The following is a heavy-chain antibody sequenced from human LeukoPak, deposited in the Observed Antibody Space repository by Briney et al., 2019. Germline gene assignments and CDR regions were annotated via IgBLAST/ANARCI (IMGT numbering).Heavy chain of an antibody. CDR1: GGSISSSSYY. D-gene: IGHD1-26*01. J-gene: IGHJ6*02. Sequence: SETLSLTCTVSGGSISSSSYYWGWIRQPPGKGLEWIGSIYYSGSTYYNPSLKIRVTISVDTSKNQFSLKLSSVTAADTAVYYCARDGIAPQTLYYYYGMDVWGQGTTVTVSS. CDR3: ARDGIAPQTLYYYYGMDV. CDR2: IYYSGST. V-gene: IGHV4-39*07.